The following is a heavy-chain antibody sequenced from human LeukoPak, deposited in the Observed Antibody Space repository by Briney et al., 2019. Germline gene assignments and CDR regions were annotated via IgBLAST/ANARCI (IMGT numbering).Heavy chain of an antibody. V-gene: IGHV1-69*13. D-gene: IGHD2-2*01. J-gene: IGHJ4*02. CDR1: GGTFSSYA. Sequence: SVKVSCKASGGTFSSYAISWVRQAPGQGLEWMGGIIPIFGTANYAQKFQGRVTITADESTSTAYMELSSLRSDDTAVYYCARGIRTLSQLLFSYWGQGTLVTVSS. CDR3: ARGIRTLSQLLFSY. CDR2: IIPIFGTA.